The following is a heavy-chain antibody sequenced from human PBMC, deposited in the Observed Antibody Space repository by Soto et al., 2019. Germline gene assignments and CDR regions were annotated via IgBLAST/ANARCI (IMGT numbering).Heavy chain of an antibody. CDR3: ARQGIGITIFGVAIIKNGAFDY. Sequence: SETLSLTCAVYGGSFSGYYWSWIRQPPGKELEWVGEINHSGSTNYNPSLKSRVTISVDTSKNQFSLKLSSVTAADTAVYYCARQGIGITIFGVAIIKNGAFDYWGQGTLVTVSS. CDR2: INHSGST. CDR1: GGSFSGYY. J-gene: IGHJ4*02. D-gene: IGHD3-3*01. V-gene: IGHV4-34*01.